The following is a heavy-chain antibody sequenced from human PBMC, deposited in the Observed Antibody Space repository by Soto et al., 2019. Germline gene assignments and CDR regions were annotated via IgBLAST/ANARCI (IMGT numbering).Heavy chain of an antibody. CDR2: IYYSGST. CDR3: ARMVVAATPVHFDP. D-gene: IGHD2-15*01. CDR1: GGSISSYY. V-gene: IGHV4-59*01. J-gene: IGHJ5*02. Sequence: PSETLSLTCTVSGGSISSYYWSWIRQPPGKGLEWIGYIYYSGSTNYNPSLKSRVTISVDTSKNQFSLKLSSVTAAVTAVYYCARMVVAATPVHFDPWGQGTLVTVSS.